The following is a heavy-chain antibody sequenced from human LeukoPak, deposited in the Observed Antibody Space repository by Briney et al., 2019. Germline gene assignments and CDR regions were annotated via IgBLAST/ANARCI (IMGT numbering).Heavy chain of an antibody. J-gene: IGHJ5*02. CDR3: ARDLSSYGGNSGVGVS. CDR1: GYTFTSYY. D-gene: IGHD4-23*01. V-gene: IGHV1-46*01. CDR2: INPSGGST. Sequence: ASVKVSCKASGYTFTSYYIDWVRQAPGQGLEWMGIINPSGGSTNYAQKFRGRITMTRDMSTSTVYMELSSLRSEDTAVYYCARDLSSYGGNSGVGVSWGQGTLVTVSS.